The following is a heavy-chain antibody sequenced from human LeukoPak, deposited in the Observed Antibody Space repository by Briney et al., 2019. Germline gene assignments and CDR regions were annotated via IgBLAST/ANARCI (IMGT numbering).Heavy chain of an antibody. J-gene: IGHJ6*03. D-gene: IGHD6-13*01. Sequence: GGSLRLSCAASGFTFSSYWMHWVRQAPGKGLVWVSRINSGGSSTSYADSVKGRFTISRDNAKNTLYLQMNSLRAEDTAVYYCARAVAAAGTKDYYYYMDVWGKGTTVTVSS. CDR3: ARAVAAAGTKDYYYYMDV. V-gene: IGHV3-74*01. CDR2: INSGGSST. CDR1: GFTFSSYW.